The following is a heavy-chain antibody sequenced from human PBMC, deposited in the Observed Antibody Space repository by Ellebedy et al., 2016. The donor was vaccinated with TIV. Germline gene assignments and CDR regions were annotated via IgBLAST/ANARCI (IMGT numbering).Heavy chain of an antibody. CDR3: ARDVGQWLVRYFFDY. Sequence: ASVKVSCKASGYALTDNYVHWARQAPGQGLEWMGCIDPNSGGTEYEEKFRGRVTMTRDSFVNTAYMELSRLRSDETAVYYCARDVGQWLVRYFFDYWGQGTLVTVSS. D-gene: IGHD6-19*01. CDR1: GYALTDNY. CDR2: IDPNSGGT. J-gene: IGHJ4*02. V-gene: IGHV1-2*02.